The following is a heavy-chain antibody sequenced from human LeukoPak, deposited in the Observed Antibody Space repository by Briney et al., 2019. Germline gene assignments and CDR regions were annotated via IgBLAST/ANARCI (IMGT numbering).Heavy chain of an antibody. Sequence: GGSLRLSCAASGFTFSSYSMNWVRQAPGKGLEWVSSISSSSSYIYYADSVKGRFTISRDNAKNSLYLQMNSLRAEDTAVYYCARDLLELLWFGESYGMDVWGQGTTVTVSS. CDR2: ISSSSSYI. CDR3: ARDLLELLWFGESYGMDV. D-gene: IGHD3-10*01. CDR1: GFTFSSYS. J-gene: IGHJ6*02. V-gene: IGHV3-21*01.